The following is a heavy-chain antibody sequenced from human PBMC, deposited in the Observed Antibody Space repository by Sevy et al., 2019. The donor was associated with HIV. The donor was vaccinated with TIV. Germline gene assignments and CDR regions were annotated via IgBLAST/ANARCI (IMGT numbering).Heavy chain of an antibody. CDR3: ARIPSEDSTSPGVDY. Sequence: SGPTLAKPTQTLTLTCTFSGFSLTTSGMCVTWIRQPPGKALEWLARVDWDDDKYYSTSLGTRLTISTDTSKNQVFLTMTNMDPVDTSTYYCARIPSEDSTSPGVDYWGLGTLVTVSS. V-gene: IGHV2-70*11. CDR1: GFSLTTSGMC. CDR2: VDWDDDK. J-gene: IGHJ4*02. D-gene: IGHD6-6*01.